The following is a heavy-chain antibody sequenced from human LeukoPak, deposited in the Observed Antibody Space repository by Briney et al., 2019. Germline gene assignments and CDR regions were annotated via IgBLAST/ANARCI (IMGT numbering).Heavy chain of an antibody. J-gene: IGHJ4*02. CDR2: ISGNGGST. CDR3: AKDVLIVVVDGGYFDY. CDR1: GFTFSRYA. D-gene: IGHD3-22*01. V-gene: IGHV3-23*01. Sequence: GGSLRLSCAASGFTFSRYAMSWVRQAPGKGLEWVSSISGNGGSTYYAESVKGRFTISRDNSKNTLYLQMNSLRAEDTAVYYCAKDVLIVVVDGGYFDYWGQGTLVTVSS.